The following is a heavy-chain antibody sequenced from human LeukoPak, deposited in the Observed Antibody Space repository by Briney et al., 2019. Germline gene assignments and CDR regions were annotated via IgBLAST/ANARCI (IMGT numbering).Heavy chain of an antibody. CDR1: GFTFSSYG. J-gene: IGHJ4*02. V-gene: IGHV3-30*18. CDR2: ISYDGSNK. Sequence: GRSLRLSCAASGFTFSSYGMHWVRQAPGKGLEGVAVISYDGSNKYYADSVKGRFTISRDNSKNTLYLQMNSLRAEDTAVYYCAKDPRRYCSGGSCHNYFDYWGQGTLVTVSS. D-gene: IGHD2-15*01. CDR3: AKDPRRYCSGGSCHNYFDY.